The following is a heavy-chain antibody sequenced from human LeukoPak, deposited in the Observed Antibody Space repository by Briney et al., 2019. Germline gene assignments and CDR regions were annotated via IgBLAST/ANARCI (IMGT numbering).Heavy chain of an antibody. CDR3: ARQPGIAVDAAIDY. D-gene: IGHD6-19*01. CDR1: GGSISSYY. J-gene: IGHJ4*02. Sequence: PSETLSLTCTVSGGSISSYYWSWIRQPPGKGLEWIGYISYSGSTNYSPSLKSRVTISLDTSKNRFSLKLSSLTAADTAVYYCARQPGIAVDAAIDYWGQGTLVTVSS. V-gene: IGHV4-59*08. CDR2: ISYSGST.